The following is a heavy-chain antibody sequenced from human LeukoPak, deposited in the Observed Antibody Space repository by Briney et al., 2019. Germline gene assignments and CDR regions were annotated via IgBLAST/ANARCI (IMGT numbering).Heavy chain of an antibody. CDR3: ARGSTYCSGGSCPLDAFYM. Sequence: GASVNVSFKASDGTFSSYVVSSVRQAPGQGLEWMGRIIPILGIANYAQKFQGRVTITADKSTSTAYMELSSLRSEDTGVYYCARGSTYCSGGSCPLDAFYMGGQGKMVTLSS. CDR2: IIPILGIA. CDR1: DGTFSSYV. D-gene: IGHD2-15*01. V-gene: IGHV1-69*04. J-gene: IGHJ3*02.